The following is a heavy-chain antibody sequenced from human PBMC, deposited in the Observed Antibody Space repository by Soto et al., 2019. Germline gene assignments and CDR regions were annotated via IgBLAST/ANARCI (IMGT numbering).Heavy chain of an antibody. V-gene: IGHV3-30-3*01. D-gene: IGHD4-17*01. CDR2: ISYDGSNK. Sequence: SGGSLRLSCAASGFTFSSYAMHWVRQAPGKGLEWVAVISYDGSNKYYADSVKGRFTISRDNSKNTLYLQMNSLRAEDTAVYYCARVISYGDYRRKPFDYWGQGTLVTVSS. CDR1: GFTFSSYA. CDR3: ARVISYGDYRRKPFDY. J-gene: IGHJ4*02.